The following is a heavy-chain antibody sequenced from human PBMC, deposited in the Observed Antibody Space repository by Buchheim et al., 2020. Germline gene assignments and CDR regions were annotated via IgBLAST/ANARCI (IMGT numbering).Heavy chain of an antibody. V-gene: IGHV3-23*01. D-gene: IGHD3-10*01. Sequence: EVQLLESGGGLVQPGGSLRLSCAASGFTFSSYAMSWVRQAPGKGLEWVSAISGSGGSTYYPDSVKGRFTISSDNSKHTLYLQMNSLRAEDTAVYDCAKSKSVLWFGEFHPWFDPWGQGTL. J-gene: IGHJ5*02. CDR2: ISGSGGST. CDR1: GFTFSSYA. CDR3: AKSKSVLWFGEFHPWFDP.